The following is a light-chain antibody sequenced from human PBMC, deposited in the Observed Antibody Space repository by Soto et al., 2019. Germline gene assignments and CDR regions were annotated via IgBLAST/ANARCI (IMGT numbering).Light chain of an antibody. J-gene: IGLJ1*01. Sequence: QSALTQPRSVSGSPGQSVTISCTGTSSDVGGSNFVSWYQQHPGKVPKVIIYDVTKRPSGVPNRFSGSKSGNTASLTISALQGEDEADYYCCSYAGSSTYVFGTGTKVTV. CDR1: SSDVGGSNF. CDR3: CSYAGSSTYV. CDR2: DVT. V-gene: IGLV2-11*01.